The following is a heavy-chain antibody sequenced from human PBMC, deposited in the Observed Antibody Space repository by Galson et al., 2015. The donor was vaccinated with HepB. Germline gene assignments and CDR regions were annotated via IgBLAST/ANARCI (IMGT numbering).Heavy chain of an antibody. J-gene: IGHJ4*02. Sequence: SVKVSCKASGYTFTSYDINWVRQATGQGLEWMGWMNPNSGNTGYAQKFQGRVTVTRNTSISTAYMELSSLRSEDTAVYYCARSYGNWRLLPNYWGQGTLVTVSS. CDR1: GYTFTSYD. D-gene: IGHD1-1*01. V-gene: IGHV1-8*01. CDR2: MNPNSGNT. CDR3: ARSYGNWRLLPNY.